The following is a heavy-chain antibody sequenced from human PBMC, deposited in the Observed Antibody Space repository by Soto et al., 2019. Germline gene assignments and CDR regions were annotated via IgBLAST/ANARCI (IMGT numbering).Heavy chain of an antibody. CDR1: GFTFIDHY. V-gene: IGHV3-11*01. Sequence: GGSLRLSCAASGFTFIDHYITWIRQAHWKGPEWLSYISGGGDIISYADSVKGRFIISRDNAKRSLYLQMNILTVEDTAVYYCSRDPRLADYWGQGTLVTFSS. CDR2: ISGGGDII. CDR3: SRDPRLADY. D-gene: IGHD6-25*01. J-gene: IGHJ4*02.